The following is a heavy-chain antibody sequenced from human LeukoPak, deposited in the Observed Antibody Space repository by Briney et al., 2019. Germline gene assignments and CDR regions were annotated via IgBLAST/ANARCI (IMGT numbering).Heavy chain of an antibody. V-gene: IGHV3-23*01. Sequence: GGSLRLSCATSGFTFSSYAMSWVRQAPGKGLGWVSALRGSGHSTYYADSVKGRFTISRDNSKNTLYLQMNSLRAEDTAVYYCAKDHDYYASGPIWGQGTMVTVSS. J-gene: IGHJ3*02. D-gene: IGHD3-10*01. CDR1: GFTFSSYA. CDR3: AKDHDYYASGPI. CDR2: LRGSGHST.